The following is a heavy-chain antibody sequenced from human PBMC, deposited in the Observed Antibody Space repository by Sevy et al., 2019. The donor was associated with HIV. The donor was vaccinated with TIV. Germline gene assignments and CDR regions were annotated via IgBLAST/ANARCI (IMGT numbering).Heavy chain of an antibody. V-gene: IGHV1-3*01. Sequence: ASVKVSCKASGYTFTSYAMHWVHQAPGQRLEWMGWINAGNGNTKYSQKFQGRVTITRDTSASTAYMELSSLRSEDTAVYYCARINTVTTRTGAFDIWGQRTMVTVSS. CDR2: INAGNGNT. J-gene: IGHJ3*02. CDR1: GYTFTSYA. CDR3: ARINTVTTRTGAFDI. D-gene: IGHD4-17*01.